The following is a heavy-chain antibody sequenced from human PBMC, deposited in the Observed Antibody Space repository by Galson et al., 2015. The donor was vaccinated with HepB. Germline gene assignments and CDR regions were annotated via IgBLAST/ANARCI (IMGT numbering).Heavy chain of an antibody. CDR3: ARDKRGGSWYFPDY. CDR2: IWYDGSNK. CDR1: GFTFSSYG. V-gene: IGHV3-33*01. D-gene: IGHD6-13*01. Sequence: SLRLSCAASGFTFSSYGMHWVRQAPGKGLEWVAVIWYDGSNKYCADSVKGRFTISRDNSKNTLYLQMNSLRAEDTAVYYCARDKRGGSWYFPDYWGQGTLVTVSS. J-gene: IGHJ4*02.